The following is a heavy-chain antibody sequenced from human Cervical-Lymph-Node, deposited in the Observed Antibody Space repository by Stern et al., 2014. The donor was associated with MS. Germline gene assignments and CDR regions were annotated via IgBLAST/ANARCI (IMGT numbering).Heavy chain of an antibody. J-gene: IGHJ5*02. V-gene: IGHV4-61*02. CDR1: GGSISSSGYY. CDR3: ATTRWDLFTWNWFDP. Sequence: VQLVESGPGLVKPSQTLSLTCTVSGGSISSSGYYWSWIRQPADKGLEWIGRIHDSGSTYYNPSLKSRVTKSMDTANKQASLKLPSVTAADTAVYYCATTRWDLFTWNWFDPWGQGTLVTVSS. CDR2: IHDSGST. D-gene: IGHD1-26*01.